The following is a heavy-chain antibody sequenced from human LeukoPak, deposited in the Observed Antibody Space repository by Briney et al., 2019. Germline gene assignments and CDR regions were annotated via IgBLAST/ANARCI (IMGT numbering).Heavy chain of an antibody. J-gene: IGHJ4*02. D-gene: IGHD1-14*01. Sequence: PSETLSLTCSVSGGSISSFAYYWAWIRQPPGKGLEWIGEINHSGSTNYNPSLKSRVTISVDTSKNQFSLKLSSVTAADTAVYYCARGGPEIDYWGQGTLVTVSS. CDR2: INHSGST. CDR3: ARGGPEIDY. V-gene: IGHV4-39*07. CDR1: GGSISSFAYY.